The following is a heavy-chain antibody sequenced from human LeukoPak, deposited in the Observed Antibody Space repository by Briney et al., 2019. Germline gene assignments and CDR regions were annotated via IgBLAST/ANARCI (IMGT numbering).Heavy chain of an antibody. D-gene: IGHD4-17*01. CDR3: ASDPDYGDYEGIAFDT. V-gene: IGHV4-30-4*01. CDR2: IYYSGST. J-gene: IGHJ3*02. CDR1: GGSISSGDYY. Sequence: SETLSLTCTVSGGSISSGDYYWSWIRQPPGKGLEWIGYIYYSGSTYYNPSLKSRVTISVDTSKNQFSLKLSSVTAADTAVYYCASDPDYGDYEGIAFDTWGQGTMVTVSS.